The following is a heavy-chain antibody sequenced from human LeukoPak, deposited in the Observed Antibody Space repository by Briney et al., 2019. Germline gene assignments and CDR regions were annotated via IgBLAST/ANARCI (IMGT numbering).Heavy chain of an antibody. D-gene: IGHD3-10*01. CDR1: GYSFTSYW. V-gene: IGHV5-51*01. J-gene: IGHJ5*02. CDR2: IYPDDSDT. Sequence: GESLKISCKGSGYSFTSYWIGWVRQMPGKGLEWMGIIYPDDSDTRYSPSFQGQVTISADRSISTAYLQWSSLKASDTAMYYCTRHKWNLYGLGSDPSGSWGQGTLVTVSS. CDR3: TRHKWNLYGLGSDPSGS.